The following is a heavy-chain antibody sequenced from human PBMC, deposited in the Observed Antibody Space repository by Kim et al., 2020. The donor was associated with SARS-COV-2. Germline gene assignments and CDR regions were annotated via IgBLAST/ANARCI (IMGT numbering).Heavy chain of an antibody. J-gene: IGHJ5*02. CDR2: ISYDGSNK. CDR3: ARDRTLPPYCSSTSCSSANWFDP. CDR1: GFTFSSYA. V-gene: IGHV3-30-3*01. Sequence: GGSLRLSCAASGFTFSSYAMHWVRQAPGKGLEWVAVISYDGSNKYYADSVKGRFTISRDNSKNTLYLQMNSLRAEDTAVYYCARDRTLPPYCSSTSCSSANWFDPWGQGTLVTVSS. D-gene: IGHD2-2*01.